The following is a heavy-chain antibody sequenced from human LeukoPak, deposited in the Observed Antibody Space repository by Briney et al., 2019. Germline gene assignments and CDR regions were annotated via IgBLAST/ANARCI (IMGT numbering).Heavy chain of an antibody. J-gene: IGHJ6*03. CDR1: GGTFSSYA. V-gene: IGHV1-69*01. CDR3: ASCTIFGVFYYYYYMDV. CDR2: IIPIFGTA. D-gene: IGHD3-3*01. Sequence: SVKVSCNASGGTFSSYAISWVRQAPGQGLEWMGGIIPIFGTANYAQKFQGRVTITADESTSTAYMELSSLRSEDTAVYYCASCTIFGVFYYYYYMDVWGKGTTVTVSS.